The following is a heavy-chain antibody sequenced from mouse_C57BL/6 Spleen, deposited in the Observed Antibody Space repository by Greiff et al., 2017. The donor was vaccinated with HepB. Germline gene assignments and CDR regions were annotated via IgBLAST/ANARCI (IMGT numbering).Heavy chain of an antibody. Sequence: VQLQQSGPELVKPGASVKIPCKASGYTFTDYNMDWVKQSHGKSLEWIGDINPNNGGTIYNQKFKGKATLTVDKSSSTAYMELRSLTSEDTAVYYCARGGSNYGFFAYWGQGTLVTVSA. D-gene: IGHD2-5*01. CDR3: ARGGSNYGFFAY. J-gene: IGHJ3*01. CDR1: GYTFTDYN. V-gene: IGHV1-18*01. CDR2: INPNNGGT.